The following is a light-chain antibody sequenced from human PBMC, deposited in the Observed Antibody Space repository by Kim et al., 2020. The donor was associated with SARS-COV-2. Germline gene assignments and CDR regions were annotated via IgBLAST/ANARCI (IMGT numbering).Light chain of an antibody. V-gene: IGLV1-40*01. J-gene: IGLJ1*01. CDR1: SSNIGAPYD. CDR3: QSYDSSLSEYV. Sequence: RVTISCTGSSSNIGAPYDVHWYQQLPGTAPKLLIYEDNNRPSGVPDRFSGSKSGTSASLAITGLQAEDEADYYCQSYDSSLSEYVFGTGTKVTVL. CDR2: EDN.